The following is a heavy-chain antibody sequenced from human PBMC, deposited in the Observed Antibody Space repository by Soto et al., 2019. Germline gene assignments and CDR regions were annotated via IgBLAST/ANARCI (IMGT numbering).Heavy chain of an antibody. J-gene: IGHJ4*02. D-gene: IGHD3-9*01. V-gene: IGHV4-30-2*06. CDR2: TYQSGSA. CDR3: ARGPPLTGYGKGATFDY. Sequence: PSETLSLTCTVSGGSISSGGYSWTWIRQSPGKGLEWIGYTYQSGSAYYNPSLKSRVTISVDRSKNQFSLKLSSVTAADTAVYYCARGPPLTGYGKGATFDYWGQGTMVTVSS. CDR1: GGSISSGGYS.